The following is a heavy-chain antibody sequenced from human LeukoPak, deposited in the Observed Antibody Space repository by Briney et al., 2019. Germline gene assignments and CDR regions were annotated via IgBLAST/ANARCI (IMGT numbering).Heavy chain of an antibody. CDR1: GYTFTSYG. D-gene: IGHD3-22*01. Sequence: ASVKVSCTASGYTFTSYGISWVRQAPGQGLEWMGWISAYNGNTNYAQKLHGRVTMTTDTSTSTAYMELRSLRSDDTAVYYCARLSPSTYYYDSSYAFDIWGQGTMVTVSS. J-gene: IGHJ3*02. V-gene: IGHV1-18*01. CDR2: ISAYNGNT. CDR3: ARLSPSTYYYDSSYAFDI.